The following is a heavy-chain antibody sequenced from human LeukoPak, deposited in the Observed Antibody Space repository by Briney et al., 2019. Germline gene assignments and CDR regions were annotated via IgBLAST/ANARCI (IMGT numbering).Heavy chain of an antibody. V-gene: IGHV1-69*05. CDR2: IIPIFGTA. CDR3: ASVSSPLYYYYMDV. Sequence: SAKVSCKASGGTFSSYAISWVRQAPGQGLEWMGGIIPIFGTANYAQKFQGRVTITTDESTSTAYMELSSLRSEDAAVYYCASVSSPLYYYYMDVWGKGTTVTVSS. J-gene: IGHJ6*03. CDR1: GGTFSSYA.